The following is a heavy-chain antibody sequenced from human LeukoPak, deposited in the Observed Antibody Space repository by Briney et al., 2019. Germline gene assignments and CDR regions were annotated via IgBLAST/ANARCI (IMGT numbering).Heavy chain of an antibody. J-gene: IGHJ4*02. CDR2: IWYDGSNK. CDR1: GFTFSSYG. CDR3: ARDRSKKDIVVVPAAL. D-gene: IGHD2-2*01. V-gene: IGHV3-33*01. Sequence: GALRLSCAASGFTFSSYGMHWVRQAPGKGLEWVAVIWYDGSNKYYADSVKGRFTISRDNSKNTLYLQMNSLRAEDTAVYYCARDRSKKDIVVVPAALWGQGTLVTVSS.